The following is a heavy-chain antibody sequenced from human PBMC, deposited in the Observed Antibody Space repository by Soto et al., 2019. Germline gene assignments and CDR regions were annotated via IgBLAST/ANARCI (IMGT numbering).Heavy chain of an antibody. CDR3: ARETVFYYYDNSDDGLEKQHSY. CDR2: INHSGST. D-gene: IGHD3-22*01. V-gene: IGHV4-34*01. J-gene: IGHJ4*02. Sequence: SETLSLTCAVYGGSFSGYYWSGIRQPPGKGLEWIGEINHSGSTNYNPSLKSRVTIPVDTSKNQFSLKLSSVTAADTAVYYCARETVFYYYDNSDDGLEKQHSYSAQRTPVPVS. CDR1: GGSFSGYY.